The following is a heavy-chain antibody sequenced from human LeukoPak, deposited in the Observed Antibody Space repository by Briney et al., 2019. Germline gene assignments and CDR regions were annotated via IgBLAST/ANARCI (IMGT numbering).Heavy chain of an antibody. J-gene: IGHJ4*02. V-gene: IGHV3-53*01. CDR3: YGSRFYGSGSYYFDY. D-gene: IGHD3-10*01. CDR1: GFTVSSNH. CDR2: IYSGGST. Sequence: SGGSLRLSCAASGFTVSSNHMSWVRQAPGKGLEWVSVIYSGGSTDYADSVKGRFTISRDNLKNTLYLQMNSLRAEDTAVYYCYGSRFYGSGSYYFDYWGQGTLVTVSS.